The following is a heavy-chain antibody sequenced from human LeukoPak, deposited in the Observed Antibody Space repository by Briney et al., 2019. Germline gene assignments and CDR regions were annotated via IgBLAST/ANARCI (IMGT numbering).Heavy chain of an antibody. CDR3: ARSYGSGSYFDY. V-gene: IGHV4-59*01. D-gene: IGHD3-10*01. J-gene: IGHJ4*02. CDR2: IYYSGST. Sequence: SETLSLTCTVSGGSISHYYWSWIRQPPGKGLEWIGYIYYSGSTNYNPSLKSRVTISVDTSKNQFSLKLSSVTAADTAMYYCARSYGSGSYFDYWGQGTLVTVSS. CDR1: GGSISHYY.